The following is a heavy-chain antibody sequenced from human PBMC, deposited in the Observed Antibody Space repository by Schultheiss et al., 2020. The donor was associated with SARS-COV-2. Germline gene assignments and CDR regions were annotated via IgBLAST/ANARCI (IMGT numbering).Heavy chain of an antibody. CDR2: IVVGSGNT. Sequence: SVKVSCKASGFTFTSSSVQWVRQARGQRLEWIGWIVVGSGNTNYAQKFQERVTITRDMSTSTAYMELSSLRSEDTAVYYCAADGEGVPAASFDYWSQGTLVTVSS. D-gene: IGHD2-2*01. V-gene: IGHV1-58*01. CDR3: AADGEGVPAASFDY. CDR1: GFTFTSSS. J-gene: IGHJ4*02.